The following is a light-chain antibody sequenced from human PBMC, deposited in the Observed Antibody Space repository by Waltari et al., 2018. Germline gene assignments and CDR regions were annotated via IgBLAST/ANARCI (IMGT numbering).Light chain of an antibody. V-gene: IGLV8-61*01. Sequence: QTVVTQEPSFSVSPGGTVTLTCGLSSGSVSTSYYPSWYQQTPGQAPRTLIYSTNTRSSGVPDRFSCSILGNKAALTITGAQADDESEYYCVLYMGSGIWVFGGGTKLTVL. CDR2: STN. CDR3: VLYMGSGIWV. J-gene: IGLJ3*02. CDR1: SGSVSTSYY.